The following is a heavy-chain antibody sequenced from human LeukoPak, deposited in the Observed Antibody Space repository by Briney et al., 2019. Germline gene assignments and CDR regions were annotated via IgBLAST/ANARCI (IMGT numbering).Heavy chain of an antibody. D-gene: IGHD3-22*01. Sequence: ASAKVSCKASGYIFTGYQMHWVRQAPGQGLEWMGWINPNSGGTNYAQKFQGRVTMTRGTSISTAYMELSRLRSDDTAVYYCARDERYDSSGYPFDYWGQGTLVTVSS. CDR2: INPNSGGT. J-gene: IGHJ4*02. CDR1: GYIFTGYQ. V-gene: IGHV1-2*02. CDR3: ARDERYDSSGYPFDY.